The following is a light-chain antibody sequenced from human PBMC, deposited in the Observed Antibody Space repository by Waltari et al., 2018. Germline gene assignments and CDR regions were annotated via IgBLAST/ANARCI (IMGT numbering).Light chain of an antibody. CDR2: GVV. Sequence: QSALTQPRSVSGSPGQSVTISCTGGSSDIGSDNLVSWYQQHPGKAPKVMIYGVVQRPSGVPDRFSGSKSGYTASLTISGLQPEDEADYYCCSFSGTYTYVFGTGTKVTVL. J-gene: IGLJ1*01. V-gene: IGLV2-11*01. CDR1: SSDIGSDNL. CDR3: CSFSGTYTYV.